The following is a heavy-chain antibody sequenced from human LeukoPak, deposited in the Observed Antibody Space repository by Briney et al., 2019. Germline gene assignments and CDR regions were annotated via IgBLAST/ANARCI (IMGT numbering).Heavy chain of an antibody. V-gene: IGHV3-64*01. CDR2: ISSSGDST. D-gene: IGHD3-10*01. CDR3: ARVGNSGAFDI. Sequence: PWGSLRLSCAASGFTLSDYSMHWIRQAPGKGLEYVSAISSSGDSTYYANSVKGRFTISRDNSKNTLYLQMGSLRAGDMAVYYCARVGNSGAFDIWGQETMVTVSS. CDR1: GFTLSDYS. J-gene: IGHJ3*02.